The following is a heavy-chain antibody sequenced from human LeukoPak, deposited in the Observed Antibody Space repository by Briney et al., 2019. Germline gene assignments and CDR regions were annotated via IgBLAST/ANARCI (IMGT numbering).Heavy chain of an antibody. V-gene: IGHV1-3*01. CDR3: ARDSEPIAAAGTDGSYYYYYGMDV. J-gene: IGHJ6*04. CDR2: INAGNGNT. CDR1: GYTFTSYA. Sequence: ASVKDSCKASGYTFTSYAIHWVRQAPGQRLEWMGWINAGNGNTKYSQKFQGRVTITRHTSASTAYMELSSLRSEDTAVYYCARDSEPIAAAGTDGSYYYYYGMDVWGKGTTVTVSS. D-gene: IGHD6-13*01.